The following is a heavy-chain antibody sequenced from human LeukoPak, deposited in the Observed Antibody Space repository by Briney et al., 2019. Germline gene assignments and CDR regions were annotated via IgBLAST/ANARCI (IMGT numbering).Heavy chain of an antibody. V-gene: IGHV3-7*03. Sequence: GGSLRLSCAASGFTVDSNYLSWVRQAPGKGLEWVANIKQDGSEKYYVGSVKGRFTISRDNAKNSLYLQMNSLRAEDTAVYYCARDNNWSSDYWGQGTLVTVSS. CDR3: ARDNNWSSDY. J-gene: IGHJ4*02. D-gene: IGHD1-20*01. CDR1: GFTVDSNY. CDR2: IKQDGSEK.